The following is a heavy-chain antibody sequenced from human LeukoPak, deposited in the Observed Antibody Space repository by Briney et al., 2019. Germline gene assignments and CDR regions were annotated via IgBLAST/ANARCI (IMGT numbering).Heavy chain of an antibody. CDR3: AKVPYCRGGNCYVYFDY. D-gene: IGHD2-15*01. V-gene: IGHV3-9*01. CDR2: ISWNSGTI. CDR1: GFTFDDYA. J-gene: IGHJ4*02. Sequence: PGGSLRLSCAASGFTFDDYAMHWVRQAPGKGLEWVSGISWNSGTIGYADSVKGRFTISRDNAKNSLYLQMNSLRPEDTALYYCAKVPYCRGGNCYVYFDYWGQGTLVTVSS.